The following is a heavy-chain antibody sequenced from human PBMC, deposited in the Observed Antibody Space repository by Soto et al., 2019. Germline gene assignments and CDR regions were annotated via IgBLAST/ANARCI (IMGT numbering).Heavy chain of an antibody. CDR1: GGSISSPTYY. CDR3: AREGGYGSGSYYLGSWFDP. V-gene: IGHV4-61*01. J-gene: IGHJ5*02. D-gene: IGHD3-10*01. CDR2: IYYSGST. Sequence: LSLTCSVSGGSISSPTYYWGWIRQPPGKGLEWIGYIYYSGSTNYNPSLKSRVTISVDTSKNQFSLKLSSVTAADTAVYYCAREGGYGSGSYYLGSWFDPWGQGTLVTVSS.